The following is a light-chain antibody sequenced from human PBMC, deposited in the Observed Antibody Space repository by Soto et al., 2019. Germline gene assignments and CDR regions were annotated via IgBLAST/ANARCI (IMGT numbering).Light chain of an antibody. CDR3: QQSYSTPQT. CDR1: QTISSW. V-gene: IGKV1-5*03. J-gene: IGKJ1*01. CDR2: KAS. Sequence: DIQMTQSPSTLSGSVGDRVTITCRASQTISSWLAWYQQKPGKAPKLLIYKASTLKSGVPSRFNGSGSGTEFTLTISSLQPDDFAIYYCQQSYSTPQTFGQGTKVDIK.